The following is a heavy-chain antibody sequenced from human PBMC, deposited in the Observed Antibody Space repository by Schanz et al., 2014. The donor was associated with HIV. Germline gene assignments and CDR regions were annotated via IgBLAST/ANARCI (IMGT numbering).Heavy chain of an antibody. Sequence: QVQLVQSGADVKKPGASVKISCKTSGYIFSDYYIHWVRQAPGQGLEWMGWINSDNGDTNYAQMFQDRVILTGDTSRTSIYMELRRLKSDDTAVYYCARGEDWPGGASDHWGQGTLVIVS. J-gene: IGHJ5*02. CDR3: ARGEDWPGGASDH. D-gene: IGHD1-26*01. CDR1: GYIFSDYY. CDR2: INSDNGDT. V-gene: IGHV1-2*02.